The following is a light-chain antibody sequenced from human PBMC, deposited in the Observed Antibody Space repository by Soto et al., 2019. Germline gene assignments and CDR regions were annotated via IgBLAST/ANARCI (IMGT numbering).Light chain of an antibody. CDR2: GAS. J-gene: IGKJ5*01. CDR1: QSVSSN. V-gene: IGKV3-15*01. Sequence: EIVMTQSPATLSVSPGERATLSSRASQSVSSNLAWYQQKPGQAPRLLIYGASSRATGIPVRFSGSGSGTEFTLTISSLQSEDFAVYYCQQYNNWPLTFGQGTRLEIK. CDR3: QQYNNWPLT.